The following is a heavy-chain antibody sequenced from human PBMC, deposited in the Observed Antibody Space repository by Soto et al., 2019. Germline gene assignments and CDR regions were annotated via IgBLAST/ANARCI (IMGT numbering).Heavy chain of an antibody. V-gene: IGHV5-10-1*01. J-gene: IGHJ6*02. Sequence: ESLKISCKGSGYSFTSYWISWVRQMPGKGLEWMGRIDPSDSYTNYSPSFQGHVTISADKSISTAYLQWSSLKASDTAMYYCARRDYYYDSSGYYPNYYYGMDVWGQGTTVTVSS. D-gene: IGHD3-22*01. CDR3: ARRDYYYDSSGYYPNYYYGMDV. CDR2: IDPSDSYT. CDR1: GYSFTSYW.